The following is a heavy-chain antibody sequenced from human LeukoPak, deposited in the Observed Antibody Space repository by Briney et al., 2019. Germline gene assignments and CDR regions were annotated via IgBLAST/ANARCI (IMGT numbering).Heavy chain of an antibody. CDR3: PRHQLLLEPAWFDP. D-gene: IGHD2-2*01. Sequence: SETLSLTCTVPGGSITRRSYYWGWVRQPPGKGLEWIGSIYYTGSIYNNPALKSRVTISVDTSKNQFSLKLRSVTAADKAVYYCPRHQLLLEPAWFDPWGQGTLVTVSS. CDR2: IYYTGSI. J-gene: IGHJ5*02. V-gene: IGHV4-39*01. CDR1: GGSITRRSYY.